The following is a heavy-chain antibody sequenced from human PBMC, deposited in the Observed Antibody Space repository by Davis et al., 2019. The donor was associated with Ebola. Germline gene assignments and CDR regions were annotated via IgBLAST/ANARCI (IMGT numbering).Heavy chain of an antibody. CDR3: ARQNYYYYGMDV. V-gene: IGHV4-39*01. J-gene: IGHJ6*02. CDR2: TYYGDTT. Sequence: MPSETLSLTCTVSAGSINTVTYYWAWTRQPPGQGLEWIGNTYYGDTTHFNPSLESRLTISLDTSKNQFSLKLNSVTAADTAVYYCARQNYYYYGMDVWGQGTTVTVSS. CDR1: AGSINTVTYY.